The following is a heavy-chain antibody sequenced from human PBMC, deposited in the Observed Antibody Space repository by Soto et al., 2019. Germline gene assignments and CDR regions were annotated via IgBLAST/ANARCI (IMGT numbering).Heavy chain of an antibody. CDR1: GGSISGGGYY. CDR2: IYYSGST. D-gene: IGHD1-26*01. Sequence: SETLSLSFTVSGGSISGGGYYWSCIRQHPGKGLEWIGYIYYSGSTYYNPSLKSRVTISVDTSKNQFSLKLSSVTAADKAVYYCASGTEPYSGSLPFDYWAQGTLVPVSS. J-gene: IGHJ4*02. V-gene: IGHV4-31*03. CDR3: ASGTEPYSGSLPFDY.